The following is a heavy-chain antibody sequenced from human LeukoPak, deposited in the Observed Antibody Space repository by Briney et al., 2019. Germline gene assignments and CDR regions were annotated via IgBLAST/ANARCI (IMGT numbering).Heavy chain of an antibody. Sequence: PGGSLRLSCAASGFTFSSFAMSWVRQAPGKGLEWVSTIVGSGDSTYYADSVKGRFTISRGNSKNTLYLQMNSLRAEDTAVYYCANTYSSSWYPLFDSWGQGTLVTVSS. CDR2: IVGSGDST. D-gene: IGHD6-13*01. CDR1: GFTFSSFA. V-gene: IGHV3-23*01. J-gene: IGHJ4*02. CDR3: ANTYSSSWYPLFDS.